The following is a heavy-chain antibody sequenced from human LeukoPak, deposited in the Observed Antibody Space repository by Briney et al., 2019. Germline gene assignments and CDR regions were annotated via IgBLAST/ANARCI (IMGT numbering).Heavy chain of an antibody. V-gene: IGHV3-21*06. J-gene: IGHJ4*02. CDR1: GFTFSSYS. Sequence: GWSLRLSCAASGFTFSSYSMNWLRQAPGKGLEWVSSITSGSSYIYYADSVKGRFTISRDNAKNSLYLQMNSLRAEDTALYYCVRGSYSNPSFDYWGQGTLVTVSS. D-gene: IGHD4-11*01. CDR2: ITSGSSYI. CDR3: VRGSYSNPSFDY.